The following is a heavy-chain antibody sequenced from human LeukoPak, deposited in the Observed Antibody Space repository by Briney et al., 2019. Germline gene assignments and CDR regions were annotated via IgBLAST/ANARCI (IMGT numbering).Heavy chain of an antibody. D-gene: IGHD2-21*02. J-gene: IGHJ3*02. CDR2: INPSVGST. Sequence: ASVKVSCKASGYTFTRYYVHWVRQAPGQGLEWMAIINPSVGSTTYAQKFQGRVTVTRDTSTSTVYLELSSLKSEDTAVYYCARDRAMVTATSGAFDIWGQGTMVTVSS. CDR1: GYTFTRYY. CDR3: ARDRAMVTATSGAFDI. V-gene: IGHV1-46*01.